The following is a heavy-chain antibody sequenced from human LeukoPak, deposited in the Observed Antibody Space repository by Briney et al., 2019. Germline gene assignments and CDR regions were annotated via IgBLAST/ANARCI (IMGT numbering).Heavy chain of an antibody. J-gene: IGHJ6*02. CDR2: IFHSGST. V-gene: IGHV4-4*02. CDR3: ARRAGTHLYYYYYGLDV. Sequence: SETLSLTCAVSGGSISSNNWWSWVRQPPGKGLEWIGEIFHSGSTNYNPSLKSRVTISVDKSKNQFSLKLNSVTAADTAVYYCARRAGTHLYYYYYGLDVWGQGTTVTVSS. D-gene: IGHD6-19*01. CDR1: GGSISSNNW.